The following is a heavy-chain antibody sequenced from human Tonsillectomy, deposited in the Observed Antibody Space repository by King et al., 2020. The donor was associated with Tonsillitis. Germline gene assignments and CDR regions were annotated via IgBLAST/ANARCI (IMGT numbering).Heavy chain of an antibody. V-gene: IGHV4-61*01. J-gene: IGHJ3*02. D-gene: IGHD2-21*02. CDR1: GGSVYSVSNY. Sequence: QLQESGPGLVKPSETLSLTCTVSGGSVYSVSNYWSWIRQPPGKGLEWIGHFYYSGSTKYNPSLESRVSISVDTSKNLFSLRLTSVTAADTAVYFCARGLVTQIFDAFDMWGQGTLVTVSS. CDR3: ARGLVTQIFDAFDM. CDR2: FYYSGST.